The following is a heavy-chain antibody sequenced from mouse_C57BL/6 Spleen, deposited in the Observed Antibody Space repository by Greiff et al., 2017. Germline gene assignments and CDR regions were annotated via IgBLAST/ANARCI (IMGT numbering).Heavy chain of an antibody. J-gene: IGHJ1*03. CDR1: GFTFSSYA. CDR2: ISDGGSYT. CDR3: ARDGYYDYDWYFDV. D-gene: IGHD2-4*01. V-gene: IGHV5-4*01. Sequence: EVKVEESGGGLVKPGGSLKLSCAASGFTFSSYAMSWVRQTPEKRLEWVATISDGGSYTYYPDNVKGRFTISRDNAKNNLYLQMSHLKSEDTAMYYCARDGYYDYDWYFDVWGTGTTVTVSS.